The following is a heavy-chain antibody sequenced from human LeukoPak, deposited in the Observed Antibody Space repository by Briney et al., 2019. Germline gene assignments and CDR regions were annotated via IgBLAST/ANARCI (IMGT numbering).Heavy chain of an antibody. V-gene: IGHV4-30-2*01. CDR2: TYHSGST. D-gene: IGHD1-7*01. CDR3: ARGHNWNYPQYYFDY. CDR1: GGSISSGGYS. J-gene: IGHJ4*02. Sequence: SETLSLTCAVSGGSISSGGYSWSWIRQPPGKGLEWIGYTYHSGSTYYNPSLKSRVTISVDRSKNQFSLKLSSVTAADTAVYYCARGHNWNYPQYYFDYWGQGTLVTVSS.